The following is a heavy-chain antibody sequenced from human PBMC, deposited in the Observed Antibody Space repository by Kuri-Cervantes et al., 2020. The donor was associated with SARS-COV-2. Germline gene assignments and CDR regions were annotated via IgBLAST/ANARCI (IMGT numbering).Heavy chain of an antibody. CDR3: ARDKEQLVARAYYYYYYMDV. D-gene: IGHD6-13*01. CDR2: IIPILGTA. V-gene: IGHV1-69*04. J-gene: IGHJ6*03. Sequence: SVKVSCKASGGTFSSYAISWVRQAPGQGLEWMGRIIPILGTANYAQKFQGRVTITADKSTSTAYMELSSLRSEDTAVYYCARDKEQLVARAYYYYYYMDVWGEGTTVTVSS. CDR1: GGTFSSYA.